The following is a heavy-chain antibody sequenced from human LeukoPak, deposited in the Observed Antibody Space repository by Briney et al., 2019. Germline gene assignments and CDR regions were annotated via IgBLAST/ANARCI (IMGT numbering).Heavy chain of an antibody. Sequence: GGSLRLSCAASGFTVSTNYMSWVRQAPGKGLEWVSLLYSSGSTYYTDSVKGRFTISGDSSKNTPYLQMNSLRAEDTAVYYCAGRDKGYYYGMDVWGQGTTVTVSS. D-gene: IGHD5-24*01. J-gene: IGHJ6*02. CDR1: GFTVSTNY. V-gene: IGHV3-66*01. CDR2: LYSSGST. CDR3: AGRDKGYYYGMDV.